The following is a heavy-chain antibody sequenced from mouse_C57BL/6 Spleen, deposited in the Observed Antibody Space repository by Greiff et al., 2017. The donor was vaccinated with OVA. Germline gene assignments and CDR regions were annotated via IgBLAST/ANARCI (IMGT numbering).Heavy chain of an antibody. J-gene: IGHJ1*03. CDR2: IRLKSDNYAT. V-gene: IGHV6-3*01. CDR3: TAFPGYFDV. CDR1: GFTFSNYW. Sequence: EVQVVESGGGLVQPGGSMKLSCVASGFTFSNYWMNWVRQSPEKGLEWVAQIRLKSDNYATHYAESVEGRFTISRDDSKSSVYLQMNNLRAEDTGIYYCTAFPGYFDVWGTGTTVTVSS.